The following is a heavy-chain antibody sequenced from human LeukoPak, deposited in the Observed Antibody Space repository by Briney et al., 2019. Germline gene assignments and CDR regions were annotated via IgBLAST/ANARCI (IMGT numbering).Heavy chain of an antibody. CDR1: GGSFSGYY. V-gene: IGHV4-34*01. Sequence: SETLSLTCAVYGGSFSGYYWSWIRQPPGKGLEWIGEINHSGSTNYNPSLKSRVTISVGTSKNQFSLKLSSVTAADTAVYYCARGGPMNDIWGQGTMVTVSS. J-gene: IGHJ3*02. CDR2: INHSGST. CDR3: ARGGPMNDI.